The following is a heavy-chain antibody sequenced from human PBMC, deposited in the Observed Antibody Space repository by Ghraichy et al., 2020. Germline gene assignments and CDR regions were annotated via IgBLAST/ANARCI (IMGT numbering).Heavy chain of an antibody. D-gene: IGHD2-2*01. V-gene: IGHV3-23*01. CDR3: AKVTVVPANWFDP. CDR1: GFTFSGYA. CDR2: ISCSGGST. Sequence: VGSLRLSCAASGFTFSGYAMSWVRQAPGKGLEWVSAISCSGGSTYYADSVKGRFTISRDNSKNTLYLQINSLRAEATAVYYCAKVTVVPANWFDPWGQVTLVTVSS. J-gene: IGHJ5*01.